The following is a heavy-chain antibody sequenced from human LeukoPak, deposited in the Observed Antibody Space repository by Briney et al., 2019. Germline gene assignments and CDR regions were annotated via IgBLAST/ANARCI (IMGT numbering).Heavy chain of an antibody. V-gene: IGHV1-69*06. CDR2: IIPIFGTA. J-gene: IGHJ6*03. Sequence: SVKVSCKASGGTFSSYAISWVRQAPGQGLEWMGGIIPIFGTANYAQKFQGRVTITADKSTSTAYMELSSLRSEDTAVYYCARTTITFGGPTSTYYYMDVWGKGTTVTVSS. CDR3: ARTTITFGGPTSTYYYMDV. CDR1: GGTFSSYA. D-gene: IGHD3-16*01.